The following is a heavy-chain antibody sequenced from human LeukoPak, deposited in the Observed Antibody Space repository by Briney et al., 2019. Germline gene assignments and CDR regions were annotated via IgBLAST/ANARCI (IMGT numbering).Heavy chain of an antibody. CDR2: IYHSGST. V-gene: IGHV4-30-2*01. D-gene: IGHD3-3*01. CDR3: ARGLSQRITIFSPNWFDP. CDR1: GGSISSGGYS. J-gene: IGHJ5*02. Sequence: SRTLSLTCAVSGGSISSGGYSWSWIRQPPGKGLEWIGYIYHSGSTYYNPSLKSRVTISVDRSKNQFSLKLSSVTAADTAVYYCARGLSQRITIFSPNWFDPWGQGTLVTVSS.